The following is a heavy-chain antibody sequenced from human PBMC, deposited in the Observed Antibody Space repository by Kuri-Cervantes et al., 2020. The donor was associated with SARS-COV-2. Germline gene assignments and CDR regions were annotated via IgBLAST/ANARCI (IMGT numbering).Heavy chain of an antibody. D-gene: IGHD1-26*01. J-gene: IGHJ3*02. Sequence: GGSLRLSCAASGFTFSSYAMHWVRQAPGKGLEWVAVISYDGSNKYYADSVKGRFTISRDNSKNTLYLQMNSLRAEDTAVYYCARDYVGAILLSDAFDIWGQGTMVTVSS. CDR3: ARDYVGAILLSDAFDI. CDR1: GFTFSSYA. CDR2: ISYDGSNK. V-gene: IGHV3-30-3*01.